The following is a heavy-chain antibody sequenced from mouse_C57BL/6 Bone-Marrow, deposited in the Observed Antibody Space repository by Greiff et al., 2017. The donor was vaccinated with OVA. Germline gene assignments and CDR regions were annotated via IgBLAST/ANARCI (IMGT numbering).Heavy chain of an antibody. J-gene: IGHJ3*01. Sequence: QVQLQQPGAELVRPGSSVKLSCEASGYTFTSYWMHWVKQRPIQGLEWIGNIDPSDSETHYNQKFKDKATLTVDKSSSTAYMQLSSQTSEDSAVYYCAISLITTVVASPYWGQGTLVTVSA. CDR2: IDPSDSET. V-gene: IGHV1-52*01. D-gene: IGHD1-1*01. CDR3: AISLITTVVASPY. CDR1: GYTFTSYW.